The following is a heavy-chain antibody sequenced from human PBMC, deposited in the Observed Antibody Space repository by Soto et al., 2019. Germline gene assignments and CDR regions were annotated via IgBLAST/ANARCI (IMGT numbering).Heavy chain of an antibody. Sequence: QVQLVQSGAEVKKPGSSVKVSCKASGGTFSSYTISWVRQAPGQGLEWMGRIIPILGIANYAQKFQGRVTITADKSTSTAYMELSSLKSEDTAVYYCARDPGIAVAGTTHNYDYWGQGTLVTVSS. J-gene: IGHJ4*02. D-gene: IGHD6-19*01. CDR3: ARDPGIAVAGTTHNYDY. CDR1: GGTFSSYT. V-gene: IGHV1-69*08. CDR2: IIPILGIA.